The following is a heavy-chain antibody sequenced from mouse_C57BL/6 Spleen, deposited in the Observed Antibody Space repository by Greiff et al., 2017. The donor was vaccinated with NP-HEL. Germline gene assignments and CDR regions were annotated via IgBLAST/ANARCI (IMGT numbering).Heavy chain of an antibody. CDR1: GYNFTEYT. V-gene: IGHV1-62-2*01. J-gene: IGHJ3*01. D-gene: IGHD2-4*01. CDR2: FYPGSGSI. Sequence: VQLQQSGAELVKPGASVKLSCKASGYNFTEYTIHWVKQRSGQGLEWIGWFYPGSGSIKYNEKFKDKATLTADKSSSTVYMDLSRMTSEDSAVYFCARHEEGDYDGSLFAYWGQGTLVTVSA. CDR3: ARHEEGDYDGSLFAY.